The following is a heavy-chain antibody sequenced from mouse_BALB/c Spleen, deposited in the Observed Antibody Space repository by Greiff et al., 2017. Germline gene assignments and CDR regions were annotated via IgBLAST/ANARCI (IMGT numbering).Heavy chain of an antibody. J-gene: IGHJ2*01. Sequence: EVMLVESGPGLVKPSQSLSLTCTVTGYSITSDYAWNWIRQFPGNKLEWMGYISYSGSTSYNPSLKSRISITRDTSKNQFFLQLNSVTTEDTATYYCARGAYGSSYYFDYWGQGTTLTVSS. CDR2: ISYSGST. V-gene: IGHV3-2*02. CDR1: GYSITSDYA. CDR3: ARGAYGSSYYFDY. D-gene: IGHD1-1*01.